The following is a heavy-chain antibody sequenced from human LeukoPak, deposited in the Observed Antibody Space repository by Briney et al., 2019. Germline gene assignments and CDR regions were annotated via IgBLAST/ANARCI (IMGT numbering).Heavy chain of an antibody. CDR1: GFTFSDHY. D-gene: IGHD2-21*02. CDR2: ISSSSSYI. V-gene: IGHV3-21*01. J-gene: IGHJ3*02. CDR3: ARDPYCGGDCWSLDAFDI. Sequence: GGSLRLSCAASGFTFSDHYMDWVRQAPGKGLEWVSSISSSSSYIYYADSVKGRFTISRDNAKNSLYLQMNSLRAEDTAVYYCARDPYCGGDCWSLDAFDIWGQGTMVTVSS.